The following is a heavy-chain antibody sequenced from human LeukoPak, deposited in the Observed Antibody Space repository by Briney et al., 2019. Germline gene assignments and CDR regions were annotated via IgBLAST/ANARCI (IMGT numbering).Heavy chain of an antibody. CDR1: GFTFSSYG. D-gene: IGHD3-16*02. CDR3: AKELVWGSYRYYFDY. CDR2: IWYDGSNK. J-gene: IGHJ4*02. Sequence: GGSPRLSCAASGFTFSSYGMHWVRQAPGKGLEWVAVIWYDGSNKYYADSVKGRFTISRDNSKNTLYLQMNSLRAEDTAVYYCAKELVWGSYRYYFDYWGQGTLVTVSS. V-gene: IGHV3-33*06.